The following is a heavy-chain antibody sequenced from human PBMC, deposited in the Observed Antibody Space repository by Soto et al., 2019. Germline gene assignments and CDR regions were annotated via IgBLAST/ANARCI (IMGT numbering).Heavy chain of an antibody. CDR2: ISSGSSYI. Sequence: GGSLRLSCVASGFTFSKYSMNWVRQAPDKGLEWVSAISSGSSYIYYADSVKGRFTISRDNGENSLYLQMNSLRTEDTAIYYCARQPCSSPSCYPNSFDPWGQGTLVTVAS. V-gene: IGHV3-21*01. J-gene: IGHJ5*02. D-gene: IGHD2-2*01. CDR3: ARQPCSSPSCYPNSFDP. CDR1: GFTFSKYS.